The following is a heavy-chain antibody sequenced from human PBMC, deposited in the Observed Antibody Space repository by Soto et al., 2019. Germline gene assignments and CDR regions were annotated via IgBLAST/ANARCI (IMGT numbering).Heavy chain of an antibody. CDR3: ARATMGYDFWSNKYYFDY. CDR1: GGSVSSGSYY. D-gene: IGHD3-3*01. V-gene: IGHV4-61*01. CDR2: IHHSGST. Sequence: PSETLSLTCTVSGGSVSSGSYYWSWNRHPPGKGLEWIGYIHHSGSTNYNPSLKSRVTILVDTSKNQFSLKVSSVTAADTAVYYCARATMGYDFWSNKYYFDYWGQGSLVTVSS. J-gene: IGHJ4*02.